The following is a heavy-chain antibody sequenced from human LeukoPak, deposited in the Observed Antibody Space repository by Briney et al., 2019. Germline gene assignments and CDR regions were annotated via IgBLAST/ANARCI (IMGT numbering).Heavy chain of an antibody. Sequence: SETLSLTCAVYGGSFTASYWTWIRHPPGKGLEWIGEVIYNGNTNCNSSLKSRVTISLDTSKNQFSLRLASLTAADTAMYYCARGKWEPRFDSWGQGTLVTVSS. V-gene: IGHV4-34*01. CDR1: GGSFTASY. D-gene: IGHD1-26*01. CDR2: VIYNGNT. CDR3: ARGKWEPRFDS. J-gene: IGHJ4*02.